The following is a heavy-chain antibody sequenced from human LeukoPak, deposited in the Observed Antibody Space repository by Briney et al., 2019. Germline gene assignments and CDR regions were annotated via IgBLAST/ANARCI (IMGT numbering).Heavy chain of an antibody. CDR2: IYYTGST. D-gene: IGHD3-22*01. V-gene: IGHV4-59*01. CDR3: ARYSIYSGSSVHYLDY. J-gene: IGHJ4*02. CDR1: GGSISGYY. Sequence: SETLSLTCTVSGGSISGYYWSWIRLSPGKGLESLGYIYYTGSTNYNPSLKSRVTMSVDTSKNQFSLTLSSVTAADTAVYYCARYSIYSGSSVHYLDYWGQGTLVSVSS.